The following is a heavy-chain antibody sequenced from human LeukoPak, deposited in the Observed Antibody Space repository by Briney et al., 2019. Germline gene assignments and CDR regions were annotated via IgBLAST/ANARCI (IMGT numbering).Heavy chain of an antibody. CDR3: ARDDYQLGSYYYGMDV. Sequence: GGSLRLSCAASGFTFSSYWMTWVRQAPGKGLEWVANIKPDGSDKCYVGSVKGRFTISRDNAKNSLYLQMNSLRAEDTALYFCARDDYQLGSYYYGMDVWGQGTTVTVSS. V-gene: IGHV3-7*01. CDR1: GFTFSSYW. J-gene: IGHJ6*02. D-gene: IGHD7-27*01. CDR2: IKPDGSDK.